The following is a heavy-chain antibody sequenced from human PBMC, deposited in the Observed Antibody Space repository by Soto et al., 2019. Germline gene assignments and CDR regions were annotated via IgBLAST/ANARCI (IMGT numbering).Heavy chain of an antibody. CDR1: GFTFSSYA. J-gene: IGHJ4*02. V-gene: IGHV3-30-3*01. CDR2: ISYDGSNK. Sequence: PRGSLRLSCAASGFTFSSYAMHWVRQAPGKGLEWVAVISYDGSNKYYADSVKGRFTISRDNSKNTLYLQMNSLRAEDTAVYYCARDGRYSSSWVDYWGQGTLVTVSS. CDR3: ARDGRYSSSWVDY. D-gene: IGHD6-13*01.